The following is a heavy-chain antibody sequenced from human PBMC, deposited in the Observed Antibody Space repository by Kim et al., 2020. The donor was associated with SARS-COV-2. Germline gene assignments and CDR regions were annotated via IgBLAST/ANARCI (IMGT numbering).Heavy chain of an antibody. J-gene: IGHJ4*02. V-gene: IGHV1-18*01. D-gene: IGHD6-13*01. CDR2: T. CDR3: ARGAGTSLFDY. Sequence: TKYAQKLQGRGTMTTATSTSTAYMELRSLRSDDTAVYYCARGAGTSLFDYWGQGTLVTVSS.